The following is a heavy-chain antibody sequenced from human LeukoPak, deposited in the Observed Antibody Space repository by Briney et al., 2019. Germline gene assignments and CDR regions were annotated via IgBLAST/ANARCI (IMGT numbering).Heavy chain of an antibody. CDR3: ARGGQGRYSYGGPGDY. Sequence: SETLSLTCAVYGGSFSGYYWSWIRQPPGKGLEWMGEINHSGSTNYNPSLKSRVSISVDTSKNQFSLKLSSVTAAYTAVYYCARGGQGRYSYGGPGDYWGQGTLVTVSS. J-gene: IGHJ4*02. CDR2: INHSGST. D-gene: IGHD5-18*01. CDR1: GGSFSGYY. V-gene: IGHV4-34*01.